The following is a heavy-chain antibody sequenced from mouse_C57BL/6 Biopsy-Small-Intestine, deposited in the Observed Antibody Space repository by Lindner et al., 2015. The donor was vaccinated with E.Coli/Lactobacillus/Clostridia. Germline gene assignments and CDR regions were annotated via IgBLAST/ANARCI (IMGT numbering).Heavy chain of an antibody. CDR1: GYTFTSYP. Sequence: SVKVSCKASGYTFTSYPIHWVRQAPGQRLEWMGLINTGSGNTQYSQKFQGRVTITMDTSASTAFMELSSLRSEDTAVYYCAKGICGGDCYIIEHWGQGSLVTVS. CDR3: AKGICGGDCYIIEH. CDR2: INTGSGNT. V-gene: IGHV1-84*02. D-gene: IGHD2-13*01. J-gene: IGHJ3*01.